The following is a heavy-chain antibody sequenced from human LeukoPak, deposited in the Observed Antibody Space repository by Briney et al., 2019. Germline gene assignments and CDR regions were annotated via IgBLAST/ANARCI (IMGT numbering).Heavy chain of an antibody. CDR1: GFKFGDHA. CDR2: ISGNSGSL. V-gene: IGHV3-9*01. CDR3: ARAYSGYTYGYHY. Sequence: GGSLRLSCTASGFKFGDHAMHWVRQAPGKGLEWVSGISGNSGSLGYADSVKGRFTISRDNAKNSLYLQMSSLRAEDTAVYYCARAYSGYTYGYHYWGQGTLVTVSS. J-gene: IGHJ4*02. D-gene: IGHD5-18*01.